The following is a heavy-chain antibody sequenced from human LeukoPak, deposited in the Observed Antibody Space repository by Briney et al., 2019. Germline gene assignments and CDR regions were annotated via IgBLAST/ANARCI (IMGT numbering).Heavy chain of an antibody. CDR2: IIPIFGTA. D-gene: IGHD5-18*01. J-gene: IGHJ5*02. V-gene: IGHV1-69*05. CDR1: GGTFSSYA. Sequence: GSSVKVSCKASGGTFSSYAISWVRQAPGQGLEWMGRIIPIFGTANYAQKYQGRVTITTDESTSTAYMELSSLRSEDTAVYYCARDQPGYSYGFSWFEPWGQGTLVTVSS. CDR3: ARDQPGYSYGFSWFEP.